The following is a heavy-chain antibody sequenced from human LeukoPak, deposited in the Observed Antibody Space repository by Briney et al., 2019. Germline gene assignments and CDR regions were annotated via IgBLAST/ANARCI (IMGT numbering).Heavy chain of an antibody. J-gene: IGHJ2*01. CDR1: GGSFSGYY. V-gene: IGHV4-34*01. CDR3: ARRRPDHWYFDL. CDR2: INHSGST. Sequence: SETLSLTCAVYGGSFSGYYWSWIRQPPGKGLEWIGEINHSGSTNSNPSLKSRVTISVDTSKNQFSLKLSSVTAADTAVYYCARRRPDHWYFDLWGRGTLVTVSS.